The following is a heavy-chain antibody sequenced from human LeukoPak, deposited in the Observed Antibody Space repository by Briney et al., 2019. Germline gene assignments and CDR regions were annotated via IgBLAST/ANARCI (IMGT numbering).Heavy chain of an antibody. Sequence: PGGSLRLSCAASGFTFSSYGMHWVRQAPGKGLEWVAVIWYDGGNEKYADSAKGRFTIKRDNSKNTLYLQMDSLRAEDTAVYYCARDAGMASRQPAYWGQGTLVTVSS. V-gene: IGHV3-33*01. J-gene: IGHJ4*02. D-gene: IGHD6-6*01. CDR3: ARDAGMASRQPAY. CDR1: GFTFSSYG. CDR2: IWYDGGNE.